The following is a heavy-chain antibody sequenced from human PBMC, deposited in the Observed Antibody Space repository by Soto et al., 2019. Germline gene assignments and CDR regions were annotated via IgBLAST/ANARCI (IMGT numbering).Heavy chain of an antibody. CDR3: ARVAPAGSSLPIH. D-gene: IGHD6-6*01. CDR1: GGTFSSYT. Sequence: ASVKVSCKASGGTFSSYTISWVRQAPGQGLEWVGRIIPILGIANYAQKFQGRATITADKSTSTAYMELSSLRSEDTAVYYCARVAPAGSSLPIHWGQGTLVTVSS. CDR2: IIPILGIA. V-gene: IGHV1-69*02. J-gene: IGHJ4*02.